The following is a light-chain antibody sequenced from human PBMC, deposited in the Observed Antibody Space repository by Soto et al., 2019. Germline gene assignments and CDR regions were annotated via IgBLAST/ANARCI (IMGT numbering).Light chain of an antibody. V-gene: IGKV1-27*01. CDR1: QGIGTS. CDR3: QKYSSAPLS. J-gene: IGKJ4*01. Sequence: DIPMTQSPPSLYASVGDSVTITCRASQGIGTSLAWYQQKPGKVPKLLIYTASTLQSGVPSRFSGSGSGTDFTLTISSLQPEDVATCYCQKYSSAPLSFGGGSKVEIK. CDR2: TAS.